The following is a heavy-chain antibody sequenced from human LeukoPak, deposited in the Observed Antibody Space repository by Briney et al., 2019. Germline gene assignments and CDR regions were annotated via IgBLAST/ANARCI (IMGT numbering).Heavy chain of an antibody. J-gene: IGHJ3*02. CDR3: ASDWEPGKGAFDI. V-gene: IGHV1-18*01. D-gene: IGHD1-26*01. Sequence: GASVKVSCKASGYTFTSYGISWVRQAPGQGLEWMGWISAYNGNTNYAQKLQGRVTMTTDTSTSTAHMELRSLRSDDTAVYYCASDWEPGKGAFDIWGQGTMVTVSS. CDR2: ISAYNGNT. CDR1: GYTFTSYG.